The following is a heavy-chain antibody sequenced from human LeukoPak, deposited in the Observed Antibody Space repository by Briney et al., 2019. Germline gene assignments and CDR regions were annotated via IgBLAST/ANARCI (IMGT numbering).Heavy chain of an antibody. CDR3: ARASIVVVVAATPRTWFDP. J-gene: IGHJ5*02. D-gene: IGHD2-15*01. V-gene: IGHV1-2*02. CDR1: GYIFTNYG. Sequence: ASVKVSCKASGYIFTNYGISWVRQAPGQGLEWMGWINPNSGGTNYAQKFQGRVTMTRDTSISTAYMELSRLRSGDTAVYYCARASIVVVVAATPRTWFDPWGQGTLVTVSS. CDR2: INPNSGGT.